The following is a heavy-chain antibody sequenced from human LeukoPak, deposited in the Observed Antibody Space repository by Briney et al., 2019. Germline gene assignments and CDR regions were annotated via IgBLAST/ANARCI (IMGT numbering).Heavy chain of an antibody. CDR1: GGSISSYY. V-gene: IGHV4-59*01. D-gene: IGHD3-3*01. J-gene: IGHJ5*02. Sequence: SETLSLTCTVSGGSISSYYWSWIRQPPGKGLEWIGYIYYSGSTNYNPSLKSRVTISVDTSKNQFSLKLSSVTAADTAVYYCARDSRDFWSGYYRFVPWGQGTLVAVSS. CDR3: ARDSRDFWSGYYRFVP. CDR2: IYYSGST.